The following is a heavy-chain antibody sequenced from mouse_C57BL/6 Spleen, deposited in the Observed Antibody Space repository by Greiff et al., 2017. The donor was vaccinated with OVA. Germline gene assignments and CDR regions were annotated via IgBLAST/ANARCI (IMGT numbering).Heavy chain of an antibody. D-gene: IGHD1-1*02. J-gene: IGHJ4*01. CDR1: GFTFSSYG. V-gene: IGHV5-6*01. Sequence: EVHLVESGGDLVKPGGSLKLSCAASGFTFSSYGMSWVRQTPDKTLEWVATISSGGSYTYYPDSVKGRFTISRDNAKNTLYLQMSSLKSEDTAMYYCARLWSYAMDYWGQGTSVTVSS. CDR2: ISSGGSYT. CDR3: ARLWSYAMDY.